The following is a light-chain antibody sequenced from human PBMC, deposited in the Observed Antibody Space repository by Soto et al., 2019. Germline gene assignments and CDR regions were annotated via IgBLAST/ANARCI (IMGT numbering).Light chain of an antibody. J-gene: IGLJ1*01. V-gene: IGLV1-40*01. Sequence: QSVLTQPPSVSGAPGQRVTISCTGSSSNIGAGYDVHWYQQLPGTAPKLLIYGNSNRPSGVPDRFSGSKSGTSASLAITGLQAEDGADYYCQSYDSSLSGSYVFGPGTKVTVL. CDR2: GNS. CDR3: QSYDSSLSGSYV. CDR1: SSNIGAGYD.